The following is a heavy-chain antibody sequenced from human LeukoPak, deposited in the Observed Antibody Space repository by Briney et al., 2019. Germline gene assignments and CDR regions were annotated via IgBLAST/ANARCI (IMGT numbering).Heavy chain of an antibody. CDR3: ARPAMVRGVINYFDY. CDR2: IWYDGSNK. V-gene: IGHV3-33*01. D-gene: IGHD3-10*01. J-gene: IGHJ4*02. CDR1: GFTFSSYG. Sequence: PGRSLRLSCAASGFTFSSYGMHWVRQAPGKGLEWVAVIWYDGSNKYYADSMKGRFTISRDNSKNTLYLQMNSLRAEDTAVYYCARPAMVRGVINYFDYWGQGTLVTVSS.